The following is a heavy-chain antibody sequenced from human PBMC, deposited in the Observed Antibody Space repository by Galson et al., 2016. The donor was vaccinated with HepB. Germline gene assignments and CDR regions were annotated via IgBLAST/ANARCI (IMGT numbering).Heavy chain of an antibody. CDR2: IKEDGSDK. Sequence: SLRLSCAASGFTFSSHWMTWVRQAPGKGPEWVASIKEDGSDKPYEDSVRGRFTISRDNAKNSLYLQMNSLRVEDTAVYYCARRLNMIRAVGWGYGMDVWGQGTTVTVSS. D-gene: IGHD3-10*01. J-gene: IGHJ6*02. V-gene: IGHV3-7*01. CDR3: ARRLNMIRAVGWGYGMDV. CDR1: GFTFSSHW.